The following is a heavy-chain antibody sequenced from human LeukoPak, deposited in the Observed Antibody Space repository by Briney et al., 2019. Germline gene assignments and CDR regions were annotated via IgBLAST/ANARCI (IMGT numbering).Heavy chain of an antibody. CDR1: GFTFSSYS. J-gene: IGHJ4*02. CDR3: AKGDSRRDGHTALDY. CDR2: ISSSSSYI. V-gene: IGHV3-21*04. D-gene: IGHD5-24*01. Sequence: PGGSLRLSCAASGFTFSSYSMNWVRQAPGKGLEWVSSISSSSSYIYYADSVKGRFTISRDNAKNSLYLQMSSLRAEDTALYYCAKGDSRRDGHTALDYWGQGTLVTVSS.